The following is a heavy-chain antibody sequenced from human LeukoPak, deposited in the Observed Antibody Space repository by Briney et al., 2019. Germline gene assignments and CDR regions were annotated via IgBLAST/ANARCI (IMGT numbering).Heavy chain of an antibody. CDR3: ARVSNVLPDY. V-gene: IGHV3-30*02. J-gene: IGHJ4*02. Sequence: GGSLRLSCAASGFTFSSYGMHWVRQAPGKGLEWVAFIRYDGSNKYYADSVKGRFTISRDNSKNTLYLQMNSLRAEDTAVYYCARVSNVLPDYWGQGTLVTVSP. D-gene: IGHD3-10*01. CDR2: IRYDGSNK. CDR1: GFTFSSYG.